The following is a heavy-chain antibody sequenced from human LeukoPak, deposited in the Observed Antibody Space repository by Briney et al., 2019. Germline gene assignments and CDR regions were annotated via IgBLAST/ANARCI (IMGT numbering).Heavy chain of an antibody. D-gene: IGHD3-3*01. V-gene: IGHV1-18*01. CDR3: ARVTGKTIFGVVTRGGYFDY. J-gene: IGHJ4*02. CDR2: ISAYDGNT. Sequence: ASVKVSCKASGYTFTSYGISWVRQAPGQGLEWMGWISAYDGNTNYSQKLKGRVTMTTDTSTSTAYMELRSLRSDDTAVYYCARVTGKTIFGVVTRGGYFDYWGQGTLVTVSS. CDR1: GYTFTSYG.